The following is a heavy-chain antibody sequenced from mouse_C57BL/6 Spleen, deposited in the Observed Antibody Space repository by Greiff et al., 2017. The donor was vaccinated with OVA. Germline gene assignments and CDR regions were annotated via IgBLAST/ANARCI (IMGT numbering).Heavy chain of an antibody. J-gene: IGHJ3*01. V-gene: IGHV1-55*01. CDR2: IYPGSGST. CDR3: AREDGYRFAY. D-gene: IGHD2-3*01. Sequence: VKPGASVKMSCKASGYTFTSYWIPWVKQRPGQGLEWIGDIYPGSGSTNYNEKFKSKATLTVDTSSSTAYMQLSSLTSEDSAVYYCAREDGYRFAYWGQGTLVTVSA. CDR1: GYTFTSYW.